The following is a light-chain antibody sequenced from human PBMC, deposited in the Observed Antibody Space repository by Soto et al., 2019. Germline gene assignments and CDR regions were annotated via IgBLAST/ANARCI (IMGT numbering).Light chain of an antibody. CDR3: QQRTVWPPVP. Sequence: TCRASESISSWVALYKKKQGKAPKLLIYGAFNRATGIPARFSGSGSGTDFTLTISSIEHEDSAVSSWQQRTVWPPVPFGE. CDR2: GAF. J-gene: IGKJ5*01. CDR1: ESISSW. V-gene: IGKV3-11*01.